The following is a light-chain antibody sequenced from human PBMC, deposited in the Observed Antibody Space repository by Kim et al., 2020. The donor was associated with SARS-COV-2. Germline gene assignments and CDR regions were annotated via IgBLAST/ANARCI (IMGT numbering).Light chain of an antibody. Sequence: EIVLTQSPATLSVSPGERGTLSCRASQSVNSYLAWYQQSPGQAPRLLIYDTSTRATGIPARLSGSGSGTEFTLTISSLQSEDFAVYYCQQYDTWSPLAFGGGTKVDIK. CDR1: QSVNSY. V-gene: IGKV3-15*01. CDR3: QQYDTWSPLA. CDR2: DTS. J-gene: IGKJ4*01.